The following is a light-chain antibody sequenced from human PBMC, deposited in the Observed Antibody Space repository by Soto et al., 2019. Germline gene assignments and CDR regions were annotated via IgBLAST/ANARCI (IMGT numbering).Light chain of an antibody. Sequence: DIQMTQSPSTLSASVGDRVTITCGASQGISSYLAWYQQKPGKAPKLLIYAASTLQSGVPSRFSGSGSGTEFTLTISSLQPDDFATYYCQQYNSYLWTFGQGTKV. CDR3: QQYNSYLWT. J-gene: IGKJ1*01. CDR2: AAS. V-gene: IGKV1-9*01. CDR1: QGISSY.